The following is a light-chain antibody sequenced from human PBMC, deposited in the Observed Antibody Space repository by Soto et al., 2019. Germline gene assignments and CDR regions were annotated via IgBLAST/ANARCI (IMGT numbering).Light chain of an antibody. Sequence: EIVLTQSPGTLSLTTGERATLSCRASQSVSSNYLAWYQQKPGRAPRLLIYGASSRATGIPDRFSGSGSGTDFTLTINCLEPEDFAVYYCQQYGTSPKAFGQGTKVEIK. V-gene: IGKV3-20*01. J-gene: IGKJ1*01. CDR1: QSVSSNY. CDR3: QQYGTSPKA. CDR2: GAS.